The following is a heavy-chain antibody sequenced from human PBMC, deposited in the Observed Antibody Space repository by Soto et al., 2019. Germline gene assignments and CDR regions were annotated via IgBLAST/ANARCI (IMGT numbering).Heavy chain of an antibody. Sequence: EVQLVESGGGFVQPGGSLRLSCAASGFTFSSYWMYWVRQAPGKGLVWVSRISTDGSTTNYGDSVKGRLTISRDNAKNTLFLQMNSLRAADTGVYYCASRVVTRFDYGGQGTLVTVSS. CDR1: GFTFSSYW. V-gene: IGHV3-74*01. CDR3: ASRVVTRFDY. CDR2: ISTDGSTT. J-gene: IGHJ4*02. D-gene: IGHD2-21*02.